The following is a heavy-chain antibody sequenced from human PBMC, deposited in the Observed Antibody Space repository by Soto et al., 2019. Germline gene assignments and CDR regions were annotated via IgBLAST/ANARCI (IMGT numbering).Heavy chain of an antibody. V-gene: IGHV4-59*01. CDR3: ARDGIAAAGNNWFDP. J-gene: IGHJ5*02. Sequence: QVQLQESGPGLVKPSETLSLTCTVSGGSISSYYWSWIRQPPGKGLEWIGYIYYSGSTNYNPSLKSRVTISVDTSKTQFSLKLSSVTAADTAVYYCARDGIAAAGNNWFDPWGQGTLVTVSS. CDR2: IYYSGST. D-gene: IGHD6-13*01. CDR1: GGSISSYY.